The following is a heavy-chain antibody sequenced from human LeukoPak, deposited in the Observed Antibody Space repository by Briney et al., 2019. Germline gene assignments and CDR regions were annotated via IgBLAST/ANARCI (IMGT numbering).Heavy chain of an antibody. V-gene: IGHV4-59*01. CDR3: SGRAARFFDY. Sequence: SETLSLTCTVSGDSLNSYSWTWIRQPPGEGLQWIGYIFYSGSSTYNASLRSRVAISVYTSNKQFSLKLTSITAADTLVYYCSGRAARFFDYWGQGIVVTVSS. CDR2: IFYSGSS. J-gene: IGHJ4*02. CDR1: GDSLNSYS. D-gene: IGHD6-25*01.